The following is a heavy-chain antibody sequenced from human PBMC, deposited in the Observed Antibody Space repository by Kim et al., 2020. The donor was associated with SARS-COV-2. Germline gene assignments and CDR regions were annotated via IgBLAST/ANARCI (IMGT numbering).Heavy chain of an antibody. CDR1: GFTFTSSA. CDR3: AAAQVGATTGVMGYYGMDV. CDR2: IVVGSGNT. Sequence: SVKVSCKASGFTFTSSAMQWVRQARGQRLEWIGWIVVGSGNTNYAQKFQERVTITRDMSTSTAYMELSSLRSEDTAVYYCAAAQVGATTGVMGYYGMDVWGQGTTVTVSS. V-gene: IGHV1-58*02. D-gene: IGHD1-26*01. J-gene: IGHJ6*02.